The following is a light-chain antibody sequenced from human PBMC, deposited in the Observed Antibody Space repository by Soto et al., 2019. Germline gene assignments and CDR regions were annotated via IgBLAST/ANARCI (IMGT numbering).Light chain of an antibody. V-gene: IGKV3-15*01. CDR1: QSVNSN. Sequence: EIVMTQSPATLSVSPGERATLSCRATQSVNSNLAWYQQRSGQAPRLLVYDASTRATGIPVRFSGSGSGTEFTLTISSLQSEDFAVYSCQQYNKWPLTFGPGTKVHIK. CDR2: DAS. CDR3: QQYNKWPLT. J-gene: IGKJ3*01.